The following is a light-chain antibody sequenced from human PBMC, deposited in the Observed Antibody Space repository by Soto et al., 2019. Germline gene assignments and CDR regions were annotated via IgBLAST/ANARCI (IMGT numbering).Light chain of an antibody. Sequence: EVVLNQSPVTLSLSPGERASLSYRATLFLSSYLAWYQQIPGQPPRLLIYDSTSRAAGIPARFSGSGSGIDFTLTISSVEPEDFAKYYYHQRNQFGQGTRLEIK. CDR3: HQRNQ. V-gene: IGKV3-11*01. CDR2: DST. CDR1: LFLSSY. J-gene: IGKJ5*01.